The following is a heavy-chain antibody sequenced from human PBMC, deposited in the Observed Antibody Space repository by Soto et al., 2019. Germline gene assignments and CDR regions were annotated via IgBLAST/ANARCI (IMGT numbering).Heavy chain of an antibody. CDR3: AGKKTDGSGWFGWFFDL. Sequence: QVHLQESGPGLVKPSETLSLTCTVSGDSINSFYWSWFRQTPGKRLEWIGCLYYSGNTKYNPSLESRVTISIDSSKNQLFLNLNSVTDADTAVYYCAGKKTDGSGWFGWFFDLWGRGTLVNVSS. CDR2: LYYSGNT. V-gene: IGHV4-59*03. CDR1: GDSINSFY. J-gene: IGHJ2*01. D-gene: IGHD6-19*01.